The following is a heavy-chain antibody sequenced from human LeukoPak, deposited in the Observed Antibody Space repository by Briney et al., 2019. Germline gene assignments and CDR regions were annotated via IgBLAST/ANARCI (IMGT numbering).Heavy chain of an antibody. CDR2: ISGSGGST. CDR1: GFTFSSYA. Sequence: PGGSLRLSCAASGFTFSSYAMSWVRQAPGKGLEWVSAISGSGGSTYYADSVKGRFTISRDNSKNTLYLQMNSLRAEDTAVYYCAKLLLWFGELLSTTHFDYWGQGTLVTVSS. D-gene: IGHD3-10*01. CDR3: AKLLLWFGELLSTTHFDY. V-gene: IGHV3-23*01. J-gene: IGHJ4*02.